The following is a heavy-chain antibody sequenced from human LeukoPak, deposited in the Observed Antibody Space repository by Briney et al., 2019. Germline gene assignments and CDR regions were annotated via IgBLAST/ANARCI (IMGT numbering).Heavy chain of an antibody. CDR2: IKSDGKT. CDR1: GFTFSRYW. Sequence: GGSLTLSYEASGFTFSRYWMHWVRQAPGTGLVWVSRIKSDGKTSYADSVKGRFTSSRDNAKNTVSLRMDSLRAEDTGVYYCARAPSEVGGYYPEYFRHWGQGTLVTVSS. J-gene: IGHJ1*01. V-gene: IGHV3-74*01. CDR3: ARAPSEVGGYYPEYFRH. D-gene: IGHD3-22*01.